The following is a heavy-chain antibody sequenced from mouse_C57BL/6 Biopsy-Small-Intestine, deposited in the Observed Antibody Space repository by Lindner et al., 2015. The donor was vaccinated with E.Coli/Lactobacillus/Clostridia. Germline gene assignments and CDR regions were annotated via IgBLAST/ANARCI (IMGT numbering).Heavy chain of an antibody. V-gene: IGHV1-47*01. CDR2: FHPYNDDT. J-gene: IGHJ4*01. D-gene: IGHD2-5*01. CDR3: TRGSNYESAMDY. CDR1: GYTFTTYP. Sequence: VQLQESGAELVRPGASVKMSCKASGYTFTTYPIEWMKQNHGKSLEWIGNFHPYNDDTKYNEKFKGKATLTVEKSSNTVYLELSRLTSDDSAVYFCTRGSNYESAMDYWGQGTSVTVSS.